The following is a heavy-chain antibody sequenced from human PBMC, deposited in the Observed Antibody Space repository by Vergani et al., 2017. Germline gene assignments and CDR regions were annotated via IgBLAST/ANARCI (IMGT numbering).Heavy chain of an antibody. J-gene: IGHJ4*02. CDR2: INPSGGST. V-gene: IGHV1-46*01. CDR1: GYTFTGYY. CDR3: ARGDKGYCSSTSCYQFDY. Sequence: QVQLVQSGAEVKKPGASVKVSCKASGYTFTGYYMHWVRQAPGQGLEWMGIINPSGGSTSYAQKFQGRVTMTRDTSTSTVYMELSSLRSEDTAVYYCARGDKGYCSSTSCYQFDYWGQGTLVTVSS. D-gene: IGHD2-2*01.